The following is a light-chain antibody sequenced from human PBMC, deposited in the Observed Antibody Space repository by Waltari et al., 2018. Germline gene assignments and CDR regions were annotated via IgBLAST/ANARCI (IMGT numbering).Light chain of an antibody. Sequence: QSALTQPASVSGSPGQSITLSCSGTHSDVGSYDFFSWYQQHPGKAPHLIIYEVSNRPSGISNRFSASKSGNTASLTISGLQAEDEADYYCSSYTTSSAPGVFGTGTRVTVL. CDR3: SSYTTSSAPGV. CDR1: HSDVGSYDF. V-gene: IGLV2-14*01. CDR2: EVS. J-gene: IGLJ1*01.